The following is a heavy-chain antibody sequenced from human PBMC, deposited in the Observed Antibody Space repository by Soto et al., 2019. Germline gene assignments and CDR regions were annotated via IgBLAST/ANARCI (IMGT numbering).Heavy chain of an antibody. J-gene: IGHJ4*02. CDR3: ARTPNYDILTGYWDY. Sequence: ASVKVSCKASGGTFSSYAISWVRQAPGQGLEWMGGIIPIFGTANYAQKFQGRVTITADESTGTAYMELGSLRSEDTAVYYCARTPNYDILTGYWDYWGQGTLVTVSS. CDR2: IIPIFGTA. CDR1: GGTFSSYA. V-gene: IGHV1-69*13. D-gene: IGHD3-9*01.